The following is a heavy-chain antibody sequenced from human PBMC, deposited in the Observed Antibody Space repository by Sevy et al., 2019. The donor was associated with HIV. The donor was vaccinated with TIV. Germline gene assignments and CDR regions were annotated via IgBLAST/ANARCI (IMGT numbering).Heavy chain of an antibody. CDR2: ISAYNGNT. J-gene: IGHJ3*02. V-gene: IGHV1-18*01. CDR1: GYTFTSYG. CDR3: ARVRSGQIFLDAFDN. D-gene: IGHD2-15*01. Sequence: ASVKVSCKASGYTFTSYGISWVRQAPGQGLEWMGWISAYNGNTNYAQKLQGRVTMTTDTSTSTAYLELRSLRSDDTDVYYCARVRSGQIFLDAFDNRGQGTMVTVSS.